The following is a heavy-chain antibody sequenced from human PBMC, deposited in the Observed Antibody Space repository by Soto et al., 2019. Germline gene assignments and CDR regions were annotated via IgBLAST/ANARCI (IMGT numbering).Heavy chain of an antibody. J-gene: IGHJ4*02. CDR3: TRGTRVAKY. CDR2: VNPNSGNT. D-gene: IGHD2-15*01. Sequence: QVQLVQSGAEVRKPGASVKVSCKASGYTFTTYDINWVRQATGQGLEWMGWVNPNSGNTGYAQKFQGRVTMTRNTSINTAYMELGSLRSEDTAGYYCTRGTRVAKYRGQGTLVTVSS. CDR1: GYTFTTYD. V-gene: IGHV1-8*01.